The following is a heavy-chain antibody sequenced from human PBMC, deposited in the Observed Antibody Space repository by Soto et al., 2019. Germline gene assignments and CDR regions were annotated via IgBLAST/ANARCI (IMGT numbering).Heavy chain of an antibody. CDR1: GFTFSSYA. CDR2: ISGSGGST. CDR3: ASHAWWSYYDSSGYYYTFDY. J-gene: IGHJ4*02. D-gene: IGHD3-22*01. Sequence: GGSLRLSCSVSGFTFSSYAMSWVRQAPGKGLEWVSAISGSGGSTYYADSVKGRFTISRDNSKNTLYLQMNSLRAEDTAVYYCASHAWWSYYDSSGYYYTFDYWGQGTLVTVSS. V-gene: IGHV3-23*01.